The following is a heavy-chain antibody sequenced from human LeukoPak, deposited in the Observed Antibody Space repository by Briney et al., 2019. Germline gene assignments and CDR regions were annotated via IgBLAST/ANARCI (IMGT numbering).Heavy chain of an antibody. J-gene: IGHJ6*02. CDR2: ISNNGGYT. V-gene: IGHV3-23*01. CDR1: GFTFSSSA. Sequence: PGGSLRLSCAASGFTFSSSAMSWVRQAPGKGLEWVSAISNNGGYTYYADSVQGRFTISRDNSKSTLCLQMNSLRAEDTAVYYCANLPSMRFPHYYYGMDVWGQGTTVTVSS. CDR3: ANLPSMRFPHYYYGMDV. D-gene: IGHD2-21*01.